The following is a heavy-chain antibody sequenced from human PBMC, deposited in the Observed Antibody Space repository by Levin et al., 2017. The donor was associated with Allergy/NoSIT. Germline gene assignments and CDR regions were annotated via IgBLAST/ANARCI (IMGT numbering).Heavy chain of an antibody. Sequence: SETLSLTCSVSGGSMNSYFWSWIRQPPGKGLEWIGYIYYSGSTSYNPSLTSRVTISVDTSKNQFSLRLTSVTATDTAVYYCARHARSAGSCCIDDWGQGTLVTVSS. CDR3: ARHARSAGSCCIDD. CDR2: IYYSGST. V-gene: IGHV4-59*08. CDR1: GGSMNSYF. D-gene: IGHD2-15*01. J-gene: IGHJ4*02.